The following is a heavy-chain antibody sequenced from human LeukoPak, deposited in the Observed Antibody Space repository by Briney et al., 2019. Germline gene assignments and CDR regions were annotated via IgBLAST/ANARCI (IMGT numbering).Heavy chain of an antibody. CDR3: ARGITFYYDNNGYSAFDY. V-gene: IGHV1-69*05. J-gene: IGHJ4*02. D-gene: IGHD3-22*01. CDR1: GGTFSSNG. Sequence: SVKVSCKASGGTFSSNGINWVRQAPGQGLEWMRRIIPIFGTANYAQKFQGRVTITTDESTNTAHMELTSLTSEDTAVYYCARGITFYYDNNGYSAFDYWGQGTLVTVSS. CDR2: IIPIFGTA.